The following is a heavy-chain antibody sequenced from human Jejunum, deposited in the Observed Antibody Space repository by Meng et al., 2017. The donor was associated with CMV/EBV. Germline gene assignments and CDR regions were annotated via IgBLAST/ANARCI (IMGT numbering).Heavy chain of an antibody. CDR1: YY. V-gene: IGHV4-38-2*02. CDR3: ARDRAEMTTITKANWYVDL. D-gene: IGHD5-24*01. CDR2: YHHSESA. J-gene: IGHJ2*01. Sequence: YYWGWNRQSPGKGREWIGSYHHSESAYYNPYLKSRVTILVDRSKNQFFLRLNSVTAADTAVYYCARDRAEMTTITKANWYVDLWGRGTLVTVSS.